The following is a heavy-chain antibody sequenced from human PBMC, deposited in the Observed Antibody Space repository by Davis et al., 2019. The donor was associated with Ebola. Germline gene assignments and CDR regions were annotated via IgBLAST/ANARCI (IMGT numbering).Heavy chain of an antibody. CDR2: INAGNGNT. CDR1: GYTFTSYA. CDR3: ARDPEWFGELLTSGWFDP. V-gene: IGHV1-3*01. D-gene: IGHD3-10*01. Sequence: ASVKVSCKASGYTFTSYAMHWVRQAPGQRLAWMGWINAGNGNTKYSQKFQGRVTITRDTSASTAYMELSSLRSEDTAVYYCARDPEWFGELLTSGWFDPWGQGTLVTVSS. J-gene: IGHJ5*02.